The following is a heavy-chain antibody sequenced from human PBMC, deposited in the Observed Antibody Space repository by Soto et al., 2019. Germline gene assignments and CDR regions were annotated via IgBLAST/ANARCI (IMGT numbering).Heavy chain of an antibody. V-gene: IGHV1-69*01. D-gene: IGHD1-26*01. J-gene: IGHJ6*02. CDR2: IIPMFGIG. CDR1: GGSFSKYG. Sequence: QVQLVQSGAEVKMPGSSVRVSCKASGGSFSKYGISWVRQAPGQGLEWMGGIIPMFGIGNYAEKFLGRGTITADESTSTSLMELSSRRSEDTAVYFCARGYRESYFYAMDVWGQGTTVTVSS. CDR3: ARGYRESYFYAMDV.